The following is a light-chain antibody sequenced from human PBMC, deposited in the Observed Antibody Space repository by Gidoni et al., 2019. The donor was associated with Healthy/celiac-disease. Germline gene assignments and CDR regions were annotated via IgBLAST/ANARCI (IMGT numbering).Light chain of an antibody. CDR3: SSYTGSSIV. J-gene: IGLJ2*01. CDR1: SSDLGVYNY. V-gene: IGLV2-14*03. CDR2: DVS. Sequence: QSARTQPASVSGSPVQSITISCTGTSSDLGVYNYVSWYQQHPDNAPKLIIYDVSYRPSGISNRFSGSKSGNTASLTISGLQGEDEADYYCSSYTGSSIVFGGGTKLTVL.